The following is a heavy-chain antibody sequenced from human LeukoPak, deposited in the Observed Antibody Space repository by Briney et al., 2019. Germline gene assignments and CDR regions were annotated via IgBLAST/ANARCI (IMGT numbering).Heavy chain of an antibody. J-gene: IGHJ5*02. V-gene: IGHV3-49*04. CDR2: IRSKAYGGTT. Sequence: PGWSLRLSCTASGFTFGDYAMSWVRQAPGKGLEWVGFIRSKAYGGTTEYAASVKGRFTISRDDSKSIAYLQMNSLKTEDTAVYYCTRDPGGSYSWFDPWGQGTLVTVSS. CDR1: GFTFGDYA. D-gene: IGHD1-26*01. CDR3: TRDPGGSYSWFDP.